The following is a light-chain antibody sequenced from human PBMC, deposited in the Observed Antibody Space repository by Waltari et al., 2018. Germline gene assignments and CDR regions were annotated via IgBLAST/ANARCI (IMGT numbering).Light chain of an antibody. Sequence: AIRITQSPSSLSASTGDRVTIPCRASQGISSYLAWYQQKPGKAPKILIYAAATLQSGVPSRFSGSGSGTDFTLTISCLQSEDFATYYCHQYYSYPWTCGQGTKVEIK. CDR1: QGISSY. CDR2: AAA. J-gene: IGKJ1*01. CDR3: HQYYSYPWT. V-gene: IGKV1-8*01.